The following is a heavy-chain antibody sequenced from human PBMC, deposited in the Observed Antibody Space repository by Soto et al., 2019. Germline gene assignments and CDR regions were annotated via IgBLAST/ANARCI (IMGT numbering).Heavy chain of an antibody. CDR1: GGSISSSSYY. Sequence: PSETLSLTCTVSGGSISSSSYYWGWIRQLPGKGLEWIGSIYYSGSTYYNPSLKSRVTISVDTSKNQFSLKLSSVTAADTAVYYCARHYSTGATNWFDPWGQGTLVTVSS. J-gene: IGHJ5*02. CDR2: IYYSGST. V-gene: IGHV4-39*01. D-gene: IGHD1-1*01. CDR3: ARHYSTGATNWFDP.